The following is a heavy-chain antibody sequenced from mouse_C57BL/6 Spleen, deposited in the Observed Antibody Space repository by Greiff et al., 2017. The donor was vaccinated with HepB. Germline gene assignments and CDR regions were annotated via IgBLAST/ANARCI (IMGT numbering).Heavy chain of an antibody. CDR2: INPGSGGT. CDR1: GYAFTNYL. J-gene: IGHJ2*01. Sequence: QVQLQQSGAELVRPGTSVKVSCKASGYAFTNYLIEWVKQRPGQGLEWIGVINPGSGGTNYNEKFKGKATLTADKSSSTAYMQLSSLTSEDSAVYFCARSGVYYGNPYYFDYWGQGTTLTVSS. CDR3: ARSGVYYGNPYYFDY. V-gene: IGHV1-54*01. D-gene: IGHD2-1*01.